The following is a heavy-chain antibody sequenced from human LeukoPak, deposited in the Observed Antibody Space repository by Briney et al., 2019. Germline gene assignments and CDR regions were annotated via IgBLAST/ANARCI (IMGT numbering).Heavy chain of an antibody. J-gene: IGHJ5*02. D-gene: IGHD2-21*02. Sequence: SETLSLTCAVYGGSFSDYHWSWIRQPPGKGLEWIGEINHSGSTNYNPSLKSRVSISVDTSKNQFSLKLSSVTAADTAVYYCARETIVVVTNWFDPWGQGTLVTGSS. CDR1: GGSFSDYH. V-gene: IGHV4-34*01. CDR2: INHSGST. CDR3: ARETIVVVTNWFDP.